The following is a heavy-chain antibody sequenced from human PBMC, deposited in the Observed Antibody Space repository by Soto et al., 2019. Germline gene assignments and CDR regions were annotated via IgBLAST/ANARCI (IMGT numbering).Heavy chain of an antibody. D-gene: IGHD3-16*01. V-gene: IGHV1-18*01. Sequence: QVQLVQSGAEVKNPGASVKVSCKASGYTFTRYGIGWARQAPGQGLEWMGWINTYNGNTNYAQNVQGRVTLTTDTSTRTASMELGSLRSNDTAIYYCAMVDVYVTPSPQDVWGQGTTVIVSS. CDR1: GYTFTRYG. J-gene: IGHJ6*02. CDR2: INTYNGNT. CDR3: AMVDVYVTPSPQDV.